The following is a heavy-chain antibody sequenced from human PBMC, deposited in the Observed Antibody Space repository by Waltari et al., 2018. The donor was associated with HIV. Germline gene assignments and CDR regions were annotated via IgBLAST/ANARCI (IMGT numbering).Heavy chain of an antibody. CDR3: AREDTAMVYYFDY. Sequence: QVQLQESGPGLVKPSQTLSLTCTVSGASISSGNYYWNWIRQPAGKGLEWIGRIYTSGSTNYNPSLKSRVTISVDTSKNQFSLKLSSVTAADTAVYYCAREDTAMVYYFDYWGQGTLVTVSS. D-gene: IGHD5-18*01. CDR1: GASISSGNYY. CDR2: IYTSGST. J-gene: IGHJ4*02. V-gene: IGHV4-61*02.